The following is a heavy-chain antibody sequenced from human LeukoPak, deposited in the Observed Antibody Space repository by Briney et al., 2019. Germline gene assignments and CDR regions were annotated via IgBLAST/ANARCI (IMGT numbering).Heavy chain of an antibody. J-gene: IGHJ6*03. CDR2: IYYSGST. CDR3: ARGRIAARLYYYYYCMDV. Sequence: SETLSLTCTVSGGSISSYYWSWIRQPPGEGLEWIGYIYYSGSTNYNPSLKSRVTISVDTSKNQFSLKLSSVTAADTAVYYCARGRIAARLYYYYYCMDVWGKGTTVTVSS. D-gene: IGHD6-6*01. V-gene: IGHV4-59*01. CDR1: GGSISSYY.